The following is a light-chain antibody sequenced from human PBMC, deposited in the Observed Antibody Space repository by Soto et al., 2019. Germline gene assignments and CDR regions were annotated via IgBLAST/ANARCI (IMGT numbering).Light chain of an antibody. CDR3: SSYTSSGTVV. V-gene: IGLV2-14*01. CDR1: SSDVGDYNY. J-gene: IGLJ2*01. CDR2: EVS. Sequence: QSVLTQPASVSGSPGQSITISCTGTSSDVGDYNYVSWYQQHPDKAPKLMIYEVSNRPSGVSSRFSGSKSGNTASLTISGLQAEDEADYYCSSYTSSGTVVFGGGTTLTVL.